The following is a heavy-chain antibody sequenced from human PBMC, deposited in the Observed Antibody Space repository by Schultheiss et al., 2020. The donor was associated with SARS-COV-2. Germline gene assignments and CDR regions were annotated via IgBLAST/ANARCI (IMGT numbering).Heavy chain of an antibody. CDR1: GYTFTGYY. Sequence: GESLKISCKASGYTFTGYYMHWVRQAPGQGLEWMGWINPNSGGTNYAQKFQGRVTMTRDTSISTAYMELSRLRSDDTAVYYCARGGAARQPPPVWGQGTLVTVSS. J-gene: IGHJ4*02. D-gene: IGHD6-6*01. V-gene: IGHV1-2*02. CDR3: ARGGAARQPPPV. CDR2: INPNSGGT.